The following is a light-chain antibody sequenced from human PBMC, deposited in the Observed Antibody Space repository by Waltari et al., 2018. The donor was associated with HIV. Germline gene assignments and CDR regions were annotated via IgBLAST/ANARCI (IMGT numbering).Light chain of an antibody. CDR2: DVT. Sequence: QSALSQPRSVSGSPGQSVTISCAGTSSDVGGHNSVSWYQHHPGKAPKLIIYDVTKRPSGVPDRLSGSKSGNTASLTISGLQIEDEADYFCCSYAGGYTWVFGGGTSLTVL. J-gene: IGLJ3*02. CDR3: CSYAGGYTWV. V-gene: IGLV2-11*01. CDR1: SSDVGGHNS.